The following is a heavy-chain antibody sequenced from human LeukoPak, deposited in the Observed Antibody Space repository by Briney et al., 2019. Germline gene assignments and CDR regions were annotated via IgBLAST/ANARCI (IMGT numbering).Heavy chain of an antibody. V-gene: IGHV3-21*01. J-gene: IGHJ6*02. CDR2: ISSSSSYI. CDR3: ARGVGSGSPKYGMDV. D-gene: IGHD1-26*01. Sequence: GGSLRLSCAASGFTFSSYSMNWVRQAPGKGLEWVSSISSSSSYIYYADSAKGRFTITRDNAKNSLYLQMNSLRAEDTAVYYCARGVGSGSPKYGMDVWGQGTTVTVSS. CDR1: GFTFSSYS.